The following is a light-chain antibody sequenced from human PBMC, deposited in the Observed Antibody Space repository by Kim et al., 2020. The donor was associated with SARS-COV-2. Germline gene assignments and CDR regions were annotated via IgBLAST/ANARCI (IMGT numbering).Light chain of an antibody. CDR1: QGVSSS. Sequence: DIQMTQSPPSVSASVGDRVTITCRASQGVSSSLAWYQQKPGKAPKLLIYDTSSLQKGVPSRFSGSGFGTDFILTISSLQPDDFAIYYCQQSQSAPWTFGQGTKVDIK. CDR3: QQSQSAPWT. V-gene: IGKV1-12*01. CDR2: DTS. J-gene: IGKJ1*01.